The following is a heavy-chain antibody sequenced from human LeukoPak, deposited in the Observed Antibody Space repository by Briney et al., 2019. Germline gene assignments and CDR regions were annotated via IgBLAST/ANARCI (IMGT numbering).Heavy chain of an antibody. CDR2: IYHSGST. CDR3: ARDVSRYCSSTSCPFDY. J-gene: IGHJ4*02. V-gene: IGHV4-38-2*02. Sequence: SETLSLTCSVSGYSISSGYYWGWIRQPPGKGLEWIGSIYHSGSTYYNPSLKSRVTISVDTSKNQFSLKLSSVTAADTAVYYCARDVSRYCSSTSCPFDYWGQGTLVTVSS. CDR1: GYSISSGYY. D-gene: IGHD2-2*01.